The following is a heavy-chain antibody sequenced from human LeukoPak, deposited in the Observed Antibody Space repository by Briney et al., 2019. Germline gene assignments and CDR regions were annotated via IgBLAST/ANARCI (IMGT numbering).Heavy chain of an antibody. CDR3: ARERYFDWLLPLDY. J-gene: IGHJ4*02. CDR2: IKQDGSEK. D-gene: IGHD3-9*01. V-gene: IGHV3-7*01. CDR1: GFTFSSYG. Sequence: GGSLRLSCAASGFTFSSYGVSWVRQAPGKGLEWVANIKQDGSEKYYVDSVKGRFTISRDNAKNSLYLQMNSLRAEDTAVYYCARERYFDWLLPLDYWGQGTLVTVSS.